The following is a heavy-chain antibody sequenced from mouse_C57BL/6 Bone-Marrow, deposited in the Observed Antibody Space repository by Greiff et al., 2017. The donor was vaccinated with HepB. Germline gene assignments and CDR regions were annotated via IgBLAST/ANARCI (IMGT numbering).Heavy chain of an antibody. J-gene: IGHJ4*01. V-gene: IGHV1-55*01. D-gene: IGHD2-12*01. CDR2: IYPGSGST. CDR3: ASSLYDAMDY. Sequence: VQLQQPGAELVKPGASVKMSCKASGYTFTSYWITWVKQRPGQGLEWIGDIYPGSGSTNYNEKFKSKATLTVDTSSSTAYMKLSILTSEDSAVYYCASSLYDAMDYWGQGTSVTVSS. CDR1: GYTFTSYW.